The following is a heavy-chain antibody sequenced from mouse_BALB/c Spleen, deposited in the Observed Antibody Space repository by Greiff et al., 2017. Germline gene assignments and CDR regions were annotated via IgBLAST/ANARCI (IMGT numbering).Heavy chain of an antibody. CDR3: ARLITTAALDY. Sequence: VQRVESGPELVKPGASVKISCKASGYAFSSSWMNWVKQRPGQGLEWIGRIYPGDGDTNYNGKFKGKATLTADKSSSTAYMQLSSLTSVDSAVYFCARLITTAALDYWGQGTSVTVSS. CDR2: IYPGDGDT. J-gene: IGHJ4*01. V-gene: IGHV1-82*01. CDR1: GYAFSSSW. D-gene: IGHD1-2*01.